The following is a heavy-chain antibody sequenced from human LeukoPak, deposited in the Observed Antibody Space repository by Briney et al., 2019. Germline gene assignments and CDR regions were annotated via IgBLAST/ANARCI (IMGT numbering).Heavy chain of an antibody. CDR3: ARVFTGYYYYMDV. CDR1: GYTFTTYD. Sequence: GASVKVSCKASGYTFTTYDINWVRQATGQGLEWMGWMNPNSGNTNYAQRLQGRVTMTTDTSTSTAYMELRSLRSDDTAVYYCARVFTGYYYYMDVWGKGTTVTVSS. J-gene: IGHJ6*03. D-gene: IGHD1-14*01. V-gene: IGHV1-18*01. CDR2: MNPNSGNT.